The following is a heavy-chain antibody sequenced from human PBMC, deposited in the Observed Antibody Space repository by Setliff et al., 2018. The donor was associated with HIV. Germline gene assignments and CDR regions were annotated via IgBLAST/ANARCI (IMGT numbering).Heavy chain of an antibody. CDR3: ARLMPNWDYFDY. D-gene: IGHD2-2*01. CDR2: IFHTGST. V-gene: IGHV4-4*02. Sequence: PSETLSLTCAVSGASISSGNWWSWVRQSPGKGLEWIGEIFHTGSTNYSPSLKSRVTISVDTSKNHFSLNVSSLTAADTALYFCARLMPNWDYFDYWGQGTQVTVSS. J-gene: IGHJ4*02. CDR1: GASISSGNW.